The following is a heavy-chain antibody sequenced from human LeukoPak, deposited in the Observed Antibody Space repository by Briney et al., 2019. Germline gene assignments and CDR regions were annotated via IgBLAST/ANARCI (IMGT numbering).Heavy chain of an antibody. CDR1: GGSISSYY. CDR2: IYYSGST. Sequence: SETLPLTCTVSGGSISSYYWSWIRQPPWKGLEWIGYIYYSGSTNYNPSLKSRVTISVDTSKNQFSLKLSSVTAADTAVYYCARWLERRRFDYWGQGILVTVSS. CDR3: ARWLERRRFDY. J-gene: IGHJ4*02. V-gene: IGHV4-59*01. D-gene: IGHD1-1*01.